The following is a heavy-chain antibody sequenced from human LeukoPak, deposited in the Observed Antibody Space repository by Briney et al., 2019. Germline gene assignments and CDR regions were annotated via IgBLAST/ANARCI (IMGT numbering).Heavy chain of an antibody. CDR1: GYTFTSYD. D-gene: IGHD6-13*01. J-gene: IGHJ5*02. CDR2: MNPNSGNT. V-gene: IGHV1-8*01. CDR3: ARVGRQIAAAVWFDP. Sequence: ASVKVSCKASGYTFTSYDINWVRQATGQGLEWMGWMNPNSGNTGCAQKFQGRVTMTRNTSISTAYMELSSLRSEDTAVYYCARVGRQIAAAVWFDPWGQGTLVTVSS.